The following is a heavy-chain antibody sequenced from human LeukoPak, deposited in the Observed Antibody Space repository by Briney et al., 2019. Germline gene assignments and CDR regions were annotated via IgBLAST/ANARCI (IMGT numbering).Heavy chain of an antibody. J-gene: IGHJ3*02. Sequence: PGGSLRLSCAASGFTFSTYDMHWVRQVTGKGLEWDSSIGTAGDTYYLGSVKGRFTISRENAKNSLYLQMNSLRAGDTAVYYCARGSRWYGSDFDIWGQGTMVTVAS. CDR1: GFTFSTYD. CDR3: ARGSRWYGSDFDI. V-gene: IGHV3-13*01. CDR2: IGTAGDT. D-gene: IGHD6-13*01.